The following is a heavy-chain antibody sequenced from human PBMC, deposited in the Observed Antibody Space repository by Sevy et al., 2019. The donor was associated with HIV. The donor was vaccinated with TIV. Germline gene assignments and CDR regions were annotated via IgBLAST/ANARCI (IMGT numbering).Heavy chain of an antibody. CDR3: ATTKDYYESSGDPFDY. D-gene: IGHD3-22*01. J-gene: IGHJ4*02. CDR2: FDPEDGET. CDR1: GKTLSDLS. V-gene: IGHV1-24*01. Sequence: ASVKVSCKVSGKTLSDLSMHWVRQAPGKGLEWMGSFDPEDGETLYAQNFRARVTVTADTSTDTAYMVLSSLRSEDTAADYCATTKDYYESSGDPFDYWGQGSLVTVSS.